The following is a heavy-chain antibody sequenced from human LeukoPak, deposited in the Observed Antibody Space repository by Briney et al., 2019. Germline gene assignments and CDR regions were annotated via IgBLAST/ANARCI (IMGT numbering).Heavy chain of an antibody. CDR2: ISPTGSTT. Sequence: GGSLRLSCVASGFTFSNYWMHWVRQPPGKGLVWVSRISPTGSTTSYADSVKGRFTVSRDNAKNTLYLQVNNLRAEDTAVYYCARGPSSNWSGLDFWGQGTLLTVSS. CDR3: ARGPSSNWSGLDF. V-gene: IGHV3-74*01. J-gene: IGHJ4*02. D-gene: IGHD6-13*01. CDR1: GFTFSNYW.